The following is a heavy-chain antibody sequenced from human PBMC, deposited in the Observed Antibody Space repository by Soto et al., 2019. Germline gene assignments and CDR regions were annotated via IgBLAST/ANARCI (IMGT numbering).Heavy chain of an antibody. CDR2: IYYSGST. Sequence: SETLSLTCTVSGGSISSSSYYWGWIRQPPGKGLEWIGSIYYSGSTYYNPSLKSRVTISVDTSKNQFSLKLSSLRSEDTAVYYCAAMWGAFDIWGQGTMVTVSS. J-gene: IGHJ3*02. D-gene: IGHD3-16*01. V-gene: IGHV4-39*07. CDR1: GGSISSSSYY. CDR3: AAMWGAFDI.